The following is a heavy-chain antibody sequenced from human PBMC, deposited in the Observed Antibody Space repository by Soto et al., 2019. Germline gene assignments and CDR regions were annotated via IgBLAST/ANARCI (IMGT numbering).Heavy chain of an antibody. D-gene: IGHD1-26*01. CDR1: GYSISSSNW. V-gene: IGHV4-28*01. J-gene: IGHJ5*02. CDR3: ARSERSPNLSNWFDP. Sequence: SETLSLTCAVSGYSISSSNWWGWIRQPPGKGLEWIGYIYYSGTTYYNPSLKSRVTISKDTSKNQVVLTMTNMDPVDTATYYCARSERSPNLSNWFDPWGQGTLVTVSS. CDR2: IYYSGTT.